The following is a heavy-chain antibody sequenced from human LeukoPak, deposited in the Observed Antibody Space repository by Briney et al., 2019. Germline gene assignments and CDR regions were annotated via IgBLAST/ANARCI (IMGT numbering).Heavy chain of an antibody. J-gene: IGHJ4*02. CDR3: TSYSRSYLFDY. Sequence: SVRVSCKASGGTFSSYAISWVRQAPGQGLEWMGGIIPIFGTANYAQKFQGRVTITADESTSTAYMELSSLRSEDTAVYYCTSYSRSYLFDYWGQGTLVTVSS. CDR2: IIPIFGTA. V-gene: IGHV1-69*13. D-gene: IGHD1-26*01. CDR1: GGTFSSYA.